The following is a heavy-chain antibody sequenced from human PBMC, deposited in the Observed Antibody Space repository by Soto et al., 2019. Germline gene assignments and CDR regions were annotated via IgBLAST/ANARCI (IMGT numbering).Heavy chain of an antibody. V-gene: IGHV1-69*01. D-gene: IGHD6-13*01. CDR1: GGAANKYI. J-gene: IGHJ4*02. CDR3: ARVESSSWQTWYYFPY. Sequence: QVQLVQSGAEVKKPRSSVKDSCKASGGAANKYIVNWVRQAPGQGLEWMGGIMPMFNTATYAQNLQGRLTITSDDFTSTVYMELSSMRSADTAVYYCARVESSSWQTWYYFPYWGQGTLVTVSS. CDR2: IMPMFNTA.